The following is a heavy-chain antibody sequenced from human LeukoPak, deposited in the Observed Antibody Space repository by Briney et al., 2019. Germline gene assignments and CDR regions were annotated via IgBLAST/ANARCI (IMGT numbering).Heavy chain of an antibody. CDR1: GGSISSYY. Sequence: PSETLSLTCTVSGGSISSYYWGWIRQPPGKGLEWIGYIYYSGSTNYNPSLKSRVTISVDTSKNQFSLKLSSVTAADTAVYYCARGDCSSTSCYAHNNWFDPWGQGTLVTVSS. CDR3: ARGDCSSTSCYAHNNWFDP. CDR2: IYYSGST. V-gene: IGHV4-59*01. D-gene: IGHD2-2*01. J-gene: IGHJ5*02.